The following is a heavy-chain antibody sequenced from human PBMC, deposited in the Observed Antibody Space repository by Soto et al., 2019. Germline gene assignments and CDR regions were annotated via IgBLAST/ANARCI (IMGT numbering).Heavy chain of an antibody. V-gene: IGHV1-3*01. D-gene: IGHD3-22*01. J-gene: IGHJ4*02. Sequence: ASVKXSCKASGYTFTNHAVHWVRQAPGQRLEWMGWINAGNGNTKYSQKFQGRVTITRDTSASTAYMELSSLRSEDTAVYYCARGSGYYYWDDYWGQGTLVTVSS. CDR2: INAGNGNT. CDR3: ARGSGYYYWDDY. CDR1: GYTFTNHA.